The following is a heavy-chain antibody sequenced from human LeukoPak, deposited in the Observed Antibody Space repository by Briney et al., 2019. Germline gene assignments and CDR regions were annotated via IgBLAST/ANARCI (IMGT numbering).Heavy chain of an antibody. CDR2: ISGSGGST. CDR1: GFTFSSYA. D-gene: IGHD3-22*01. CDR3: AKPTSSGYDAFDI. J-gene: IGHJ3*02. V-gene: IGHV3-23*01. Sequence: PGGSLRLSSAASGFTFSSYAMSWVRQAPGKGLEWVSAISGSGGSTYYADSVKGRFTISRDNSKNTLYLQMNSLRAEDTAVYYCAKPTSSGYDAFDIWGQGTMVTVSS.